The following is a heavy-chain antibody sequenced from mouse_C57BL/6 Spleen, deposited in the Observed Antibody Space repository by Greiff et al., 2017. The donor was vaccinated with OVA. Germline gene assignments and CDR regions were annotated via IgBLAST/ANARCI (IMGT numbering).Heavy chain of an antibody. CDR3: AKEMKLGHGFAY. D-gene: IGHD4-1*01. CDR1: GYAFSSSW. J-gene: IGHJ3*01. V-gene: IGHV1-82*01. Sequence: QVQLQQSGPELVKPGASVKISCKASGYAFSSSWMNWVKQRPGKGLEWIGRIYPGDGDTNYNGKFKGKATLTADKSSSTAYMQLSSLTSEDSAVYFCAKEMKLGHGFAYWGQGTLVTVSA. CDR2: IYPGDGDT.